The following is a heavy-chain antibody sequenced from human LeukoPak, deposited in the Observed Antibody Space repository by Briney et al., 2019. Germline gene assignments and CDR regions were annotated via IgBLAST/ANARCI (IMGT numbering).Heavy chain of an antibody. D-gene: IGHD3-22*01. J-gene: IGHJ6*02. Sequence: GRSLRLSCAASGFIFSSYGMHWVRQAPGKGLGWVAVIYYDGSNKTYADSVRGRFTTPRDNSKNPLLLQMSSLRAEDTAVYYCARDTFYSSGVYGLDAWGQGTTVTVSS. CDR3: ARDTFYSSGVYGLDA. V-gene: IGHV3-33*01. CDR1: GFIFSSYG. CDR2: IYYDGSNK.